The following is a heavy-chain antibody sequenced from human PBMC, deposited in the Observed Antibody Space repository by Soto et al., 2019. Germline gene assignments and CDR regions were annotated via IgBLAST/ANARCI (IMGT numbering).Heavy chain of an antibody. CDR2: IFYSGST. Sequence: SETLSLTCTVSGGSISSSSYYWGWIRQPPGKGLEWIGSIFYSGSTYYNPSLKSRVTISVDTSKNQFSLKLSSVPAADTAMYYCVCIFSGRHSYGFNHYPMDVWGQGTTVT. CDR1: GGSISSSSYY. J-gene: IGHJ6*02. V-gene: IGHV4-39*01. D-gene: IGHD5-18*01. CDR3: VCIFSGRHSYGFNHYPMDV.